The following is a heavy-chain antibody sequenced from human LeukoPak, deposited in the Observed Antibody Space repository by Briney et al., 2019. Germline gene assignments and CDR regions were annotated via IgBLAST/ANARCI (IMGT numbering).Heavy chain of an antibody. CDR1: GGTFSSYA. J-gene: IGHJ4*02. CDR3: ARVRVAKMVFAIDY. CDR2: IIPILGIA. V-gene: IGHV1-69*04. Sequence: GASVKVSCKASGGTFSSYAISWVRQAPGQGLEWMGRIIPILGIANYAQKFQGRVTITADKSTSTAYMELSSLRSEDTAVYYCARVRVAKMVFAIDYWGQGTLVTVSS. D-gene: IGHD5-12*01.